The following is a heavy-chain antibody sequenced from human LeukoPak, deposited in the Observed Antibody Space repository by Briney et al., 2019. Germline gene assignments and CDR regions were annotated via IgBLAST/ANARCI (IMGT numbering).Heavy chain of an antibody. CDR3: ARGRDIVLMVYAPADY. D-gene: IGHD2-8*01. CDR1: GYTFTSYY. J-gene: IGHJ4*02. Sequence: ASVKVSCKASGYTFTSYYMHWVRQAPGQGLEWMGIINPSGGSTSYAQKFQGRVTMTRDTPTSTVYMELSSLRSEDTAVYYCARGRDIVLMVYAPADYWGQGTLVTVSS. CDR2: INPSGGST. V-gene: IGHV1-46*01.